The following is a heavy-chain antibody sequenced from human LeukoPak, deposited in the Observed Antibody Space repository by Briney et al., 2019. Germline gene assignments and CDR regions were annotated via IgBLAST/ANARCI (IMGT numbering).Heavy chain of an antibody. CDR2: IYTSGST. J-gene: IGHJ5*02. D-gene: IGHD2-15*01. CDR1: GGSSSSYY. Sequence: SETLSLTCTVSGGSSSSYYWSWIRQPAGKGLEWIGRIYTSGSTNYNPSLKSRVTMSVDTSKNQFSLKLSSVTAADTAVYYCAREISEGYCSGGSCYSGLYWFDPWGQGTLVTVSS. V-gene: IGHV4-4*07. CDR3: AREISEGYCSGGSCYSGLYWFDP.